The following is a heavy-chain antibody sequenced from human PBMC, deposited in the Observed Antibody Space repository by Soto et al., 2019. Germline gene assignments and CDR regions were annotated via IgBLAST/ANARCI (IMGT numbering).Heavy chain of an antibody. CDR1: GLTFSTYA. CDR3: AKDRNYPRDQFHY. J-gene: IGHJ4*02. Sequence: GGSLRLSCAASGLTFSTYALSWVRQAPGKGLEWVSAISANGQGIYYADSVRGRFTISRDNSKNTIFLHMDSLRAEDTAVYYCAKDRNYPRDQFHYWGQGTLVTVSS. D-gene: IGHD1-7*01. V-gene: IGHV3-23*01. CDR2: ISANGQGI.